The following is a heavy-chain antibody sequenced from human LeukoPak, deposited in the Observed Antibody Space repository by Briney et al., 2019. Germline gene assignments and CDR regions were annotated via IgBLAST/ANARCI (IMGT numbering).Heavy chain of an antibody. CDR3: VQLRRKRTDGFDI. V-gene: IGHV3-48*03. J-gene: IGHJ3*02. CDR2: ISASGSST. CDR1: GFTFSSFE. D-gene: IGHD1-1*01. Sequence: GGSLRLSCAASGFTFSSFEMNWVRQATGKGLEWVSYISASGSSTYYADSVKGRFTISRDNARNFLYLQMHSLSAEDTALYYCVQLRRKRTDGFDIWGQGTLLTVSS.